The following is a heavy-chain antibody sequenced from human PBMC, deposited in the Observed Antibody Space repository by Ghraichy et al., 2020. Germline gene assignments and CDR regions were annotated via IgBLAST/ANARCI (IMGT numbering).Heavy chain of an antibody. CDR3: AVGIVGATTNFDY. D-gene: IGHD1-26*01. V-gene: IGHV3-11*06. CDR1: GFTFSDYY. J-gene: IGHJ4*02. Sequence: GSLRLSCAASGFTFSDYYMSWIRQAPGKGLEWVSYISSSSSYTNYADSVKGRFTISRDNAKNSLYLQMNSLRAEDTAVYYCAVGIVGATTNFDYWGQGTLVTVSS. CDR2: ISSSSSYT.